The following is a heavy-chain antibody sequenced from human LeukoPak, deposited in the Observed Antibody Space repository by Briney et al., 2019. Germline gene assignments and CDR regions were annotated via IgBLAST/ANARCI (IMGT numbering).Heavy chain of an antibody. CDR2: IIPIFGTA. Sequence: SVEVSCKASGGTFISYAISWVRQAPGQGLEWMGGIIPIFGTANYAQKFQGRVTITADESTSTAYMELSSLRSEDTAVYYCARVYSSGWYPGNTWPFDYWGQGTLVTVSS. J-gene: IGHJ4*02. CDR1: GGTFISYA. V-gene: IGHV1-69*13. CDR3: ARVYSSGWYPGNTWPFDY. D-gene: IGHD6-19*01.